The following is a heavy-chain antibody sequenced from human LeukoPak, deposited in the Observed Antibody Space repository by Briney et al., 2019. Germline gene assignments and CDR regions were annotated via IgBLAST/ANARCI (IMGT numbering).Heavy chain of an antibody. CDR3: ARGEDCSGGGCYSEYFQH. D-gene: IGHD2-15*01. V-gene: IGHV1-3*01. J-gene: IGHJ1*01. Sequence: GASVKVSCKASGYTFTSYAMHWVRQAPGQRLEWMGWINACNGNTKYSQKFQGRVTITRDTSASTAYMELSSLRSEDTAGYYCARGEDCSGGGCYSEYFQHWGQGTLVTVSS. CDR1: GYTFTSYA. CDR2: INACNGNT.